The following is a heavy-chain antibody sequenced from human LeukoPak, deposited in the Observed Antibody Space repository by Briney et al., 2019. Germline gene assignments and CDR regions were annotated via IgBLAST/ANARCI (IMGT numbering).Heavy chain of an antibody. D-gene: IGHD6-19*01. CDR1: GGSISSNY. CDR3: ARGQLAVAGALDC. V-gene: IGHV4-59*01. Sequence: SETLSLTCTVSGGSISSNYWSWIRQPPGKGLEWIGYIYYSGSTNYNPSPKGRVTISADTSKNQFSLKLSSVTAADTAVYYCARGQLAVAGALDCWGQGTLVTVSS. J-gene: IGHJ4*02. CDR2: IYYSGST.